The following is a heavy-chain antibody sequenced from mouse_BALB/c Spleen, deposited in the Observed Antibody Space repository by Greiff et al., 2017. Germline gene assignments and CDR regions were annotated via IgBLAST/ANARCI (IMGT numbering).Heavy chain of an antibody. CDR2: INPDSSTI. Sequence: EVKLLESGGGLVQPGGSLKLSCAASGFDFSSYWMSWVRQAPGKGLEWIGEINPDSSTINYTPSLKDKFIISRDNAKNTLYLQLSNVRSEDTALYYCARRGGSGAMDYWGQGTSVTVSS. V-gene: IGHV4-1*02. J-gene: IGHJ4*01. CDR3: ARRGGSGAMDY. CDR1: GFDFSSYW. D-gene: IGHD3-1*01.